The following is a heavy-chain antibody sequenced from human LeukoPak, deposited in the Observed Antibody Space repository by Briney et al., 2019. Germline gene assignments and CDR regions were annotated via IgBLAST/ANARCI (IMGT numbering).Heavy chain of an antibody. CDR1: GGTFGRYV. V-gene: IGHV1-69*13. CDR2: IIPPFGTA. CDR3: AKEGHTALVTGYLNL. D-gene: IGHD5-18*01. Sequence: GASVKVSCKASGGTFGRYVISWVRQAPGQGLEWMGGIIPPFGTAHYAQKFQDRLTITADESATTVYMEMSSLRSEDTAMYYCAKEGHTALVTGYLNLWGRGTLVTVAA. J-gene: IGHJ2*01.